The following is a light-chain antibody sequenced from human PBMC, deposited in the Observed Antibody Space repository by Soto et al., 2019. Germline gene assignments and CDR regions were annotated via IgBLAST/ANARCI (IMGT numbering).Light chain of an antibody. V-gene: IGKV1-13*02. CDR2: DAS. CDR1: QGISSA. CDR3: QQFNSYPIT. Sequence: TQLTQSPSSLSASVGDRVTITCRASQGISSALAWYQQKPGKAPKLLIYDASTLESGVPSRFSGSGSGTDFTLTISSLQPEDFATYYCQQFNSYPITFGQGTRLEIK. J-gene: IGKJ5*01.